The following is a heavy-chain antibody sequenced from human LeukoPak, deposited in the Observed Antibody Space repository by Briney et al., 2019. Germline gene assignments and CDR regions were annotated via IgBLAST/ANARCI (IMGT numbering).Heavy chain of an antibody. V-gene: IGHV3-48*01. Sequence: GGSLRLSCAASGFTFSSYSMNWVRQAPGKGLEWVSYISSSSSTIYYADSVKGRFTISRDNAKNSLYLQMNSLRGEDAAVYYCARDLMYYYDSSGYRGGQGTLVTVSS. CDR3: ARDLMYYYDSSGYR. CDR1: GFTFSSYS. CDR2: ISSSSSTI. J-gene: IGHJ4*02. D-gene: IGHD3-22*01.